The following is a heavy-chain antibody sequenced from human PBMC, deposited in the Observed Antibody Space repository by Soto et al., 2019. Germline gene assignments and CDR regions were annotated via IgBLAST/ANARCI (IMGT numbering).Heavy chain of an antibody. CDR1: GFTFSSYG. J-gene: IGHJ5*02. CDR2: ISYDGSNK. V-gene: IGHV3-30*18. CDR3: AKGEMALRA. Sequence: QVQLVESGGGVVQPGRSLRLSCAASGFTFSSYGMHWVRQAPGKGLEWVAVISYDGSNKYYADSVKGRFTISRDNSKNTLYLQRNSLRAEDTAVYYCAKGEMALRAWGQGTLVTVSS. D-gene: IGHD3-16*01.